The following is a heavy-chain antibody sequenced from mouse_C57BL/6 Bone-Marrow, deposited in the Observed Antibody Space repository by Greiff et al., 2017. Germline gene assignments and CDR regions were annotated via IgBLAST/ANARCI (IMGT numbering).Heavy chain of an antibody. V-gene: IGHV1-26*01. D-gene: IGHD3-1*01. CDR1: GYTFTDYY. CDR2: INPNNGGT. CDR3: ARARGY. J-gene: IGHJ2*01. Sequence: EVQLQQSGPELVKPGASVKISCKASGYTFTDYYMNWVKQSHGKSLEWIGDINPNNGGTSYNQKFKGKATLTVDQSSSTAYMELRSLTSEDSAVYYCARARGYWGQGTTLTVSS.